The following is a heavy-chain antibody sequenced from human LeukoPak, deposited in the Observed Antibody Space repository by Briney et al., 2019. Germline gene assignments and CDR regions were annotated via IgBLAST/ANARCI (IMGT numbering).Heavy chain of an antibody. CDR2: AYYSGST. V-gene: IGHV4-59*08. CDR3: ARNSAVATSRSWFDL. Sequence: SETLSLTCSVFDGSISNYYWSWIRQPPGKGLEWIGYAYYSGSTTYNPSLESRVTISVDTSKNQFSLKLTAVTAADTAVYYCARNSAVATSRSWFDLWGQGTLVTVSS. CDR1: DGSISNYY. J-gene: IGHJ5*02. D-gene: IGHD6-19*01.